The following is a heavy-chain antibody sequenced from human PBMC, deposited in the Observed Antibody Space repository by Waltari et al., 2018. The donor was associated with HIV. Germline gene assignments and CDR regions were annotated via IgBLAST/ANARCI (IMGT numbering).Heavy chain of an antibody. D-gene: IGHD2-15*01. Sequence: QLQLQESGPGLVKPSETLSLTCTVSGGSISSSSYYWGWIRRPPGKGLAWIGSIYYSGSTYYNPSLKSRVTISVDTSKNQFSLKLSSVTAADTAVYYCARAVQGYCSGGSCENYFDYWGQGTLVTVSS. CDR1: GGSISSSSYY. CDR2: IYYSGST. CDR3: ARAVQGYCSGGSCENYFDY. J-gene: IGHJ4*02. V-gene: IGHV4-39*01.